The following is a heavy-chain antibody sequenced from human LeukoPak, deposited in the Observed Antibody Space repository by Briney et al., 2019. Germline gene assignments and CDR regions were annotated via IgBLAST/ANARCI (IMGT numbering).Heavy chain of an antibody. D-gene: IGHD3-10*01. J-gene: IGHJ4*02. V-gene: IGHV4-59*12. CDR1: GGSINSYY. CDR3: ARGQWEATDYYARRCYTHY. Sequence: PSETLSLTHTVSGGSINSYYLSWIRQPPGKGLECIGYIYYSGSTNYNPSLKSRVTISVDTSKNQFSLKLSSVTAADTAVYYCARGQWEATDYYARRCYTHYGSQGTLVTVSS. CDR2: IYYSGST.